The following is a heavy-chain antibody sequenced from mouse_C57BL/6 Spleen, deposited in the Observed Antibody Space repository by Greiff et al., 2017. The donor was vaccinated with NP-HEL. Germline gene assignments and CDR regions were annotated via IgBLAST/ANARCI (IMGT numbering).Heavy chain of an antibody. J-gene: IGHJ3*01. CDR3: ARGGVAAWFAY. V-gene: IGHV1-85*01. Sequence: QVQLQQSGPELVKPGASVKLSCKAPGYTFTSYDINWVKQRPGQGLEWIGWIYPRDGSTKYNEKFKGKATLTVDTSSSTAYMELHSLTSEDSAVYFCARGGVAAWFAYWGQGTLVTVSA. CDR1: GYTFTSYD. CDR2: IYPRDGST. D-gene: IGHD1-1*02.